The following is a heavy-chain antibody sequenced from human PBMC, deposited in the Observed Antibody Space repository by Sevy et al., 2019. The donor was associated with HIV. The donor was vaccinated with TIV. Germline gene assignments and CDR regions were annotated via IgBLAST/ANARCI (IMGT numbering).Heavy chain of an antibody. V-gene: IGHV3-9*01. J-gene: IGHJ4*02. CDR2: IGWNSGSV. CDR3: AKDLLPYGSGSYPLGY. Sequence: GGSLRLSCAASGFRFEDYGMHWVRRAPGKGLEWVSGIGWNSGSVGYAVSVKGRFTISRDNAKNLLYLQMNSLTSEDTALYYCAKDLLPYGSGSYPLGYWGQGTVVTVSS. D-gene: IGHD3-10*01. CDR1: GFRFEDYG.